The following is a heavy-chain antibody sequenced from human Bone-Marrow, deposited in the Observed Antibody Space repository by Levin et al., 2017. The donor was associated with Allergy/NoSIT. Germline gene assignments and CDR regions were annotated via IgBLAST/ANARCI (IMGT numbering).Heavy chain of an antibody. Sequence: GGSLRLSCAVSGVTRNTYTLTWVRQPPGKGLEWVSSINSNSGYVHHGDSVKGRFTISRDNAKNSLYLQMNSLRPDDTAFYHCVRGDHCSAASCYLMLIGFDPWGQGTLVTVSS. CDR3: VRGDHCSAASCYLMLIGFDP. D-gene: IGHD2-15*01. J-gene: IGHJ5*02. CDR1: GVTRNTYT. V-gene: IGHV3-21*04. CDR2: INSNSGYV.